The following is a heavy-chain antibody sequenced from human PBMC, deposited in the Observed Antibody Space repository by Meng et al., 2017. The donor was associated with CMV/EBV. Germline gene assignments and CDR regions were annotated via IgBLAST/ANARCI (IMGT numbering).Heavy chain of an antibody. CDR3: ARGALGIFGVVIIRSYFDY. V-gene: IGHV3-48*03. D-gene: IGHD3-3*01. CDR2: ISSSGSTI. CDR1: GFTFSSSE. J-gene: IGHJ4*02. Sequence: GGSLRLSCAASGFTFSSSEMNWVRQAPGKGLEWVSYISSSGSTIYYADSVKGRFTISRDNAKNSLYLQMNSLRAEDTAVYYCARGALGIFGVVIIRSYFDYWGQGTLVTVSS.